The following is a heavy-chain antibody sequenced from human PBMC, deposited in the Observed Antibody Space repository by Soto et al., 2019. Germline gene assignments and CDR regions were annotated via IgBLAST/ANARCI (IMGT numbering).Heavy chain of an antibody. J-gene: IGHJ6*02. V-gene: IGHV4-39*01. CDR1: GGSISSSSYY. CDR2: IYYSGST. D-gene: IGHD3-16*02. CDR3: ARHAYDYVWGSYQPYYYYDGMDV. Sequence: SETLSLTCTVSGGSISSSSYYWGSIRQPPGKGLEWIGSIYYSGSTYYNPSLKSRVTISVDTSKNQFSLKLSSVTAADTAVYYCARHAYDYVWGSYQPYYYYDGMDVCGQGTKVIVS.